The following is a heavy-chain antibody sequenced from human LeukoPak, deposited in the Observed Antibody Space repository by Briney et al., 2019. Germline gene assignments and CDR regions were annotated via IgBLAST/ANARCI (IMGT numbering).Heavy chain of an antibody. CDR1: GFTFSSYV. CDR3: AKSPIIAARSLFDY. Sequence: GGSLRLSCAASGFTFSSYVMSWVRQAPGKGLEWVSGISGSGGSTYYADSVKGRFTISRDSSKNTPYLQMTSLRAEDTAVYYCAKSPIIAARSLFDYWGQGTLVTVSS. CDR2: ISGSGGST. J-gene: IGHJ4*02. V-gene: IGHV3-23*01. D-gene: IGHD6-6*01.